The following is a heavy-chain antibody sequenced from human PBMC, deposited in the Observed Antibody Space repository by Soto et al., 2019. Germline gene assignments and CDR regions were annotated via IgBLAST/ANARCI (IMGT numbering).Heavy chain of an antibody. V-gene: IGHV3-74*01. CDR3: ARDLDSGSYWSPERYYYGMDV. J-gene: IGHJ6*02. Sequence: PGGSLRLSCAASGFTFSSYWMHWVRQAPGKGLVWVSRINSDGSSTSYADSVKGRFTISRDNAKNTLYLQMNSLRAEDTAVHYCARDLDSGSYWSPERYYYGMDVWGQGTTVTVSS. D-gene: IGHD1-26*01. CDR1: GFTFSSYW. CDR2: INSDGSST.